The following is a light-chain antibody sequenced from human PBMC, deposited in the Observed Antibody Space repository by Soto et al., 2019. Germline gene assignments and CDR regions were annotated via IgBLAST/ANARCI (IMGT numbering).Light chain of an antibody. V-gene: IGLV2-14*03. CDR3: SSYTSSNSYV. J-gene: IGLJ1*01. CDR1: SSDVGGYKY. Sequence: QSALTQPASVSGSPGPSIAISCTGSSSDVGGYKYVSWYQQHPGKAPKLMIYDVSNRPSGVSDRFSGSKSGNTASLTISGLQSEDEADYYCSSYTSSNSYVFGTGTKLTVL. CDR2: DVS.